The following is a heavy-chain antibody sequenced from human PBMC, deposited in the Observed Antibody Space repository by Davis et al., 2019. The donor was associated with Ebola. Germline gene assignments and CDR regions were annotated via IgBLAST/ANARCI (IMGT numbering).Heavy chain of an antibody. D-gene: IGHD3-3*01. CDR1: GFTFSNYG. V-gene: IGHV3-30*02. CDR3: AKSGLSFGVVKYHYGMDV. CDR2: IRFDGSSE. Sequence: GGSLRLSCTASGFTFSNYGIHWVRQAPGKGLAWVTFIRFDGSSEYYVDSVKGRFTISRDNSKKTLYLQMNSLRAEDTAVYYCAKSGLSFGVVKYHYGMDVWGKGTTVTVSS. J-gene: IGHJ6*04.